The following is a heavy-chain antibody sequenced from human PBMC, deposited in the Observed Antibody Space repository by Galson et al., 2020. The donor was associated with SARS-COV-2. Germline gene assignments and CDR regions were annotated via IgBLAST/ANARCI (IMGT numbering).Heavy chain of an antibody. D-gene: IGHD1-26*01. Sequence: QTLSLTCTVSGRPINSEDYYWSWNRQPPGNGLEWIGYTYYRGSPYYNQSLKSRVTISVDTSKNQFCLKLSSVTAADTAVYYCDREHVYTTSRRTGFDPWGQGTLVTVSS. CDR1: GRPINSEDYY. V-gene: IGHV4-30-4*08. CDR2: TYYRGSP. J-gene: IGHJ5*02. CDR3: DREHVYTTSRRTGFDP.